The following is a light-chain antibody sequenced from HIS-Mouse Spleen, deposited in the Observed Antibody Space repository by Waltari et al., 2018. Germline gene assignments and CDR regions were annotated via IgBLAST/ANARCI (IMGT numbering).Light chain of an antibody. Sequence: QSALTQPASVSGSPGQSITISCTGTSSDVGGYNYVSWYQQHPGKAPKLMIYYVSKRPSGVSNRFSGSKPGNTASLTISGLQAEDEADYYCSSYTSSSFNVVFGGGTKLTVL. V-gene: IGLV2-14*03. CDR3: SSYTSSSFNVV. CDR2: YVS. J-gene: IGLJ2*01. CDR1: SSDVGGYNY.